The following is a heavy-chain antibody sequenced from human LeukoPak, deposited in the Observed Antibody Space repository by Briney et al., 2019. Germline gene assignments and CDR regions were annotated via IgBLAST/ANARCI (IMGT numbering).Heavy chain of an antibody. CDR1: GGSISSYD. D-gene: IGHD3-22*01. J-gene: IGHJ6*02. V-gene: IGHV4-4*07. CDR2: IYTSGST. Sequence: KASETLSLTCTVSGGSISSYDWSWVRQPAGKGLEWIGRIYTSGSTNYNPSLKSRVTMSVDTSKNQFSLKLSSVTAADTAVYYCARGLVTMIVVDYGMDVWGQGTTVTVSS. CDR3: ARGLVTMIVVDYGMDV.